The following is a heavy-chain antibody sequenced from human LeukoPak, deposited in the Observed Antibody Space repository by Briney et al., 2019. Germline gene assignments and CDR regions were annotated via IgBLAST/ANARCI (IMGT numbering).Heavy chain of an antibody. J-gene: IGHJ4*02. CDR2: IGGSGGST. Sequence: GGSLRLSCAASGFTFSDNAMTWVRQAPGKGLEWVSAIGGSGGSTYYADSVKGRFTISRDNSKNTLYLQMNSLRAEDTAVYYCEISVAGYWGQGTLVTVSS. CDR3: EISVAGY. V-gene: IGHV3-23*01. CDR1: GFTFSDNA.